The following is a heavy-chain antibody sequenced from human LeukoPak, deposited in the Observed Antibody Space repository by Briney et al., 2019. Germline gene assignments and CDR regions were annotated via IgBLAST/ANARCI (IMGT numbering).Heavy chain of an antibody. J-gene: IGHJ6*02. CDR3: TTRACHAGGCSSSFYYYYGLHF. Sequence: SVKVSCKASGNSISNYAVSWVRQAPGQGFEWMGGIIPIFGTADYAQKFRGRVTITADQSTSTTYMALSSLKSEDTATYYCTTRACHAGGCSSSFYYYYGLHFWGQGTTVSVSS. CDR2: IIPIFGTA. D-gene: IGHD3-16*01. CDR1: GNSISNYA. V-gene: IGHV1-69*13.